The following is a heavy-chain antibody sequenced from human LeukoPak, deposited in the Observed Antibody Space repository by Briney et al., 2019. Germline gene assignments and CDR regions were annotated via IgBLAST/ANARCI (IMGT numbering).Heavy chain of an antibody. V-gene: IGHV3-23*01. CDR1: GFTSSSYA. D-gene: IGHD5-18*01. CDR3: ARAGGYSYGYKGVVDY. J-gene: IGHJ4*02. Sequence: PGGSLRLSCAASGFTSSSYAMSWVRQAPGKGLEWVSAISGSGGGTYYADSVKGRFTISRDNAKNSLYLQMNSLRAEDTAVCYCARAGGYSYGYKGVVDYWGQGTLVTVSS. CDR2: ISGSGGGT.